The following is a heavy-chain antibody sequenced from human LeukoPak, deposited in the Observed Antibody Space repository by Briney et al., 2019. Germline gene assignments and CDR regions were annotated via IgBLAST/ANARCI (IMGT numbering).Heavy chain of an antibody. CDR1: GGSLNDYY. CDR2: IYYSGNT. D-gene: IGHD5-24*01. V-gene: IGHV4-59*08. J-gene: IGHJ4*02. CDR3: ARHSRNGYNYGDY. Sequence: SETLSLTCTVSGGSLNDYYWSWIRQPPGKGLEWIGYIYYSGNTNHNPSLKSRVTISIDTPKNQFSLKLSSVTAADTAVYYCARHSRNGYNYGDYWGQGTLVTVSS.